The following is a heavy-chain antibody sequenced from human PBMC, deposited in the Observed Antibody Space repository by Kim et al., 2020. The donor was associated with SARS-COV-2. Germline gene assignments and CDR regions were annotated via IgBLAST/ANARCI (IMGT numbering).Heavy chain of an antibody. D-gene: IGHD1-20*01. CDR3: ASGYNWNDHWFDP. J-gene: IGHJ5*02. Sequence: SETLSLTCTVSGGSISSGSYYWSWIRQPAGKGLEWIGRIYTSGSTNYNPSLKSRVTISVDTSKNQFSLKLSSVTAADTAVYYCASGYNWNDHWFDPWGQGTLVTVSS. CDR2: IYTSGST. CDR1: GGSISSGSYY. V-gene: IGHV4-61*02.